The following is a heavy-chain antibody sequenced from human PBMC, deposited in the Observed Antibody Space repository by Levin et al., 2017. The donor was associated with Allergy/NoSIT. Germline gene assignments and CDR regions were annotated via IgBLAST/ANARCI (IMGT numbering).Heavy chain of an antibody. V-gene: IGHV3-48*03. CDR3: ARQLGNFWSGYNHFDY. CDR2: ISSSGSTI. CDR1: GFTFSSYE. Sequence: GGSLRLSCAASGFTFSSYEMNWVRQAPGKGLEWVSYISSSGSTIYYADSVKGRFTISRDNAKNSLYLQMNSLRAEDTAVYYCARQLGNFWSGYNHFDYWGQGTLVTVSS. J-gene: IGHJ4*02. D-gene: IGHD3-3*01.